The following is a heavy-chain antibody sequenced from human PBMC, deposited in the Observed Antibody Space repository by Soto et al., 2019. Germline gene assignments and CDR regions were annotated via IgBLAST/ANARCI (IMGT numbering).Heavy chain of an antibody. D-gene: IGHD3-16*01. CDR1: GFTFSTYW. J-gene: IGHJ4*02. Sequence: EVLLVESGGGLVQPGGSLRLSCAASGFTFSTYWMTWVRRPPGKGLEWVANLDQDGSERYYVDSVRGRFTISRDNAKNSLYLQMNSLRAEDTAVYYCVCGGNFFVYWGQGTLVTVSP. CDR3: VCGGNFFVY. V-gene: IGHV3-7*01. CDR2: LDQDGSER.